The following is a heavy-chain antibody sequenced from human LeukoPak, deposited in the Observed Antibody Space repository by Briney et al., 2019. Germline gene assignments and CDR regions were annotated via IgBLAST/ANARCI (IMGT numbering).Heavy chain of an antibody. CDR1: GGSISSSSYY. J-gene: IGHJ5*02. V-gene: IGHV4-39*01. D-gene: IGHD6-6*01. Sequence: SETLSLTCTVSGGSISSSSYYWGWIRQPPGKGLEWIGRIYYSGSTYYNPSLKSRVTISVDTSKNQFSLKLSSVTAADTAVYYCARHEGIAARPGWFDPWGQGTLVTVSS. CDR3: ARHEGIAARPGWFDP. CDR2: IYYSGST.